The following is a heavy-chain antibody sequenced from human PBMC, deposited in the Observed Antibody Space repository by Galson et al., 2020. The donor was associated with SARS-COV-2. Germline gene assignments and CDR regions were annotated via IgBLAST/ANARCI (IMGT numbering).Heavy chain of an antibody. J-gene: IGHJ6*03. CDR1: GFTFSSYS. V-gene: IGHV3-48*01. CDR3: ARAPDYYYYYVDV. CDR2: ISSSSSTI. Sequence: GGSLRLSCAASGFTFSSYSMNWVRQAPGKGLEWVSYISSSSSTIYYADSVKGRVTTSRDNAKNSLYLQMNSLRAEDTAVYYCARAPDYYYYYVDVWGRGTTVAISS.